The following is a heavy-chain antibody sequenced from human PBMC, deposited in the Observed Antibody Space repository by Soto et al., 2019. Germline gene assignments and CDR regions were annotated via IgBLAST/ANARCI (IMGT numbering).Heavy chain of an antibody. D-gene: IGHD1-20*01. CDR3: ARVGGITGTTSVGT. J-gene: IGHJ5*02. CDR1: GGSISSGGYY. Sequence: QVQLQESGPGLVKPSQTLSLTCTVSGGSISSGGYYWSWIRQHPGKGLEWIGYIYYSGSTYYNPPLKSRVTRSVDTSKNQCSLKRSSVTAADTAVYYCARVGGITGTTSVGTWGQGTLVTVSS. V-gene: IGHV4-31*03. CDR2: IYYSGST.